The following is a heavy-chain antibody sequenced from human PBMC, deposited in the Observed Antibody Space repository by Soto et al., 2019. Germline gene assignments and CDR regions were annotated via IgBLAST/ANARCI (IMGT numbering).Heavy chain of an antibody. D-gene: IGHD6-13*01. CDR2: MNPNSGNT. J-gene: IGHJ5*02. Sequence: ASVKVSCKASGYTFTSYDINWVRQATGQGLEWMGWMNPNSGNTGYAQKFQGRVTMTRNTSISTAYMELSSLRSEDTAVYYCARESSSWYWFDPWGQGTLVTVS. CDR3: ARESSSWYWFDP. V-gene: IGHV1-8*01. CDR1: GYTFTSYD.